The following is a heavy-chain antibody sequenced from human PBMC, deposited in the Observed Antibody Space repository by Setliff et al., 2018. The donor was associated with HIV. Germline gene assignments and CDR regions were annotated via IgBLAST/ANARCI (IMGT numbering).Heavy chain of an antibody. CDR1: GDSISGGRHY. CDR2: IYPNGNT. J-gene: IGHJ4*02. D-gene: IGHD5-18*01. CDR3: ARAPQIFTAYSYAYPHFDH. V-gene: IGHV4-61*02. Sequence: SETMSLTCIVSGDSISGGRHYLSWIRQTAGKVLEWIGRIYPNGNTKYNPSLQSRVTISIDTSKKQLSLKLSSVTAADTAVYYCARAPQIFTAYSYAYPHFDHWGQGTLVTVSS.